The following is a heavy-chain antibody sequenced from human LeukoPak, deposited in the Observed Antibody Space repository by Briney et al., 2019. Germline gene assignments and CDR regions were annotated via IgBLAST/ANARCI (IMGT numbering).Heavy chain of an antibody. CDR3: ARVVDHDYSDYYLDY. CDR2: IYSGGSP. V-gene: IGHV3-53*01. CDR1: GFTVSSND. J-gene: IGHJ4*02. Sequence: GGSLRLSCAASGFTVSSNDMSWVRQAPGKGLEWVSVIYSGGSPYYADSVKGRFTISRDNSKNTLYLQMNSLRAEDTAVYYCARVVDHDYSDYYLDYWGQGTLVTVSS. D-gene: IGHD4-11*01.